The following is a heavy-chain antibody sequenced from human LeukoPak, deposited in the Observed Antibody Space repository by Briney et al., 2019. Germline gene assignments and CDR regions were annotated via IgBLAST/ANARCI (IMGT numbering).Heavy chain of an antibody. CDR2: IYNSGST. Sequence: PSETLSLTCTVSGDSISIYYRSWIRQPPGKGLEWIGYIYNSGSTNYNPSLKSRVTISVDTSKNQFSLKLSSVTAADTAVYYCARGGGLREEFDYWGQGTLVTVSS. CDR3: ARGGGLREEFDY. V-gene: IGHV4-59*01. CDR1: GDSISIYY. J-gene: IGHJ4*02. D-gene: IGHD5-12*01.